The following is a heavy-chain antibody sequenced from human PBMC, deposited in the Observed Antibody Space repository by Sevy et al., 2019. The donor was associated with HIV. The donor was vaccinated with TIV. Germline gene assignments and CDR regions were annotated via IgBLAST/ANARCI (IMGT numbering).Heavy chain of an antibody. V-gene: IGHV3-23*01. CDR1: GIAFSTYA. Sequence: GGSLRLSCAASGIAFSTYAMFWVRQAPGKGLEWVSSISASGYSTYYVDSVKGRFTLSRDNSRNTLDLQMNSLRADDTAVYDCAKDFSDVYYYDSSATVDYWGQGTLVTVSS. CDR2: ISASGYST. J-gene: IGHJ4*02. CDR3: AKDFSDVYYYDSSATVDY. D-gene: IGHD3-22*01.